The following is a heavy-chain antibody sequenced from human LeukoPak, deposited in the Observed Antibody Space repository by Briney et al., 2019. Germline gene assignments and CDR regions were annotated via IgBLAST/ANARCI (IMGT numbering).Heavy chain of an antibody. D-gene: IGHD2-15*01. J-gene: IGHJ2*01. V-gene: IGHV1-18*01. CDR3: TRDHGGKVDRYFDL. CDR1: GYPFASYG. CDR2: ISAYKGNT. Sequence: ASVKVSCKASGYPFASYGISWVRQAPGQGLEWMGWISAYKGNTNYAQKFQGRVTMTTDTSTSTAYMELRSLRSDDTAVYYCTRDHGGKVDRYFDLWGRGTLVTVSS.